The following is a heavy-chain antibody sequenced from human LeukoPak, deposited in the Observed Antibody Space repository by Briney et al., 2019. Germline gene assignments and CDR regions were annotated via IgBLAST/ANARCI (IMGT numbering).Heavy chain of an antibody. Sequence: GESLKISCKGSGYSFTSYWIGWVRQMPGKGLEWIGMVYPGNSDTRYSPSFQGQVTISADKSIDTAYLQWRSLKASDTAVYYCVRIPPRQTFMIAFEPVSWGDCWGQGTPVTVFS. V-gene: IGHV5-51*01. J-gene: IGHJ4*02. CDR1: GYSFTSYW. CDR2: VYPGNSDT. CDR3: VRIPPRQTFMIAFEPVSWGDC. D-gene: IGHD3-16*01.